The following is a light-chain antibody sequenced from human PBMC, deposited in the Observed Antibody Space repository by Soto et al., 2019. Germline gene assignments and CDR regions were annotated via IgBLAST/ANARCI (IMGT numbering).Light chain of an antibody. J-gene: IGKJ5*01. V-gene: IGKV3-15*01. CDR2: GAS. CDR1: QSVSSN. CDR3: QQYNKWPLIT. Sequence: EIVMTQSPTTLSVSPGERATLSCSASQSVSSNLAWYQQKPGQAPRLLIYGASTRATGIPARFSGSGSGTEFTLTISSLQSEDFAVYYCQQYNKWPLITFGQGTRLEIK.